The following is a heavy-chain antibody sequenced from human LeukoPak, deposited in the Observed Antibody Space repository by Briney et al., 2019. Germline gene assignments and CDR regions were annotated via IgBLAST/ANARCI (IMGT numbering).Heavy chain of an antibody. V-gene: IGHV4-4*07. Sequence: PSETLSLTCAVSGGSISGYYWSWIRQPAGKGLEWIGRIYTSGSTNYNPSLKSRVTILVDKSKNQFSLKLSSVTAADTAVYYCARGGSGYDYFDYWGREPWSPSPQ. D-gene: IGHD5-12*01. CDR2: IYTSGST. CDR3: ARGGSGYDYFDY. J-gene: IGHJ4*02. CDR1: GGSISGYY.